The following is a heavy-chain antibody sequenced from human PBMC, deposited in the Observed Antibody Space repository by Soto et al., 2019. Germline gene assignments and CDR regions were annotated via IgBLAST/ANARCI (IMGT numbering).Heavy chain of an antibody. D-gene: IGHD3-9*01. CDR3: ARSSGQLRYFDWLFYSDAFDI. J-gene: IGHJ3*02. CDR1: GYSFTSYG. Sequence: XSVKVACNASGYSFTSYGISWVRQAPGQGLEWMGWISAYNGNTNYAQKLQGRVTMTTDTSTSTAYMELRSLRSDDTAVYYCARSSGQLRYFDWLFYSDAFDIWGQGTMVTVSS. CDR2: ISAYNGNT. V-gene: IGHV1-18*04.